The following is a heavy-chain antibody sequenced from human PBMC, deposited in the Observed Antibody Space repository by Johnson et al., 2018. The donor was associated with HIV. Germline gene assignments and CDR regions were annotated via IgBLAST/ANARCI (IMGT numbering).Heavy chain of an antibody. CDR1: GFTFSTYT. V-gene: IGHV3-30*04. CDR2: ISYDGSHR. D-gene: IGHD5-18*01. Sequence: QVQLVESGGGLVQPGRSLRLFCAVSGFTFSTYTMHWVRQAPGRGLAWVAVISYDGSHRYYADSVKGRFTISRDTSKNTLYLQMTSLRPEDTAVYYCARGLGDIQLWSDGAFDIWGQGTVVTVSS. J-gene: IGHJ3*02. CDR3: ARGLGDIQLWSDGAFDI.